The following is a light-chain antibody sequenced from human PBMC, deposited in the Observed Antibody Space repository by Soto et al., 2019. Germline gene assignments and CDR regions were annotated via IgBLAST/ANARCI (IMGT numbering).Light chain of an antibody. V-gene: IGKV1-5*01. CDR1: QSISSW. Sequence: DIQMTQAPSTLSSSVGDRVTITCRASQSISSWLACYQQKPGKAPKLLIYDASSLESGVPSRFSGSGSGKEFPLTSSSLQPDDAANYYRQHYNSLSTFGQGTKLEIK. CDR2: DAS. CDR3: QHYNSLST. J-gene: IGKJ2*01.